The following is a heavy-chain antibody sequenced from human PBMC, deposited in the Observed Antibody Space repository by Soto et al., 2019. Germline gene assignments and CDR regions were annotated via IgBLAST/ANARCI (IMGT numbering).Heavy chain of an antibody. CDR2: IYSGGST. CDR3: ARGRYDPFYYSYYRMDA. CDR1: GFTVSSNY. D-gene: IGHD1-1*01. J-gene: IGHJ6*02. Sequence: EVQLVESGGGLIQPGGSLRLSCAASGFTVSSNYMSWVRQAPGKGLEWVSVIYSGGSTYYADSVKGRFTISRDKSKNTLYLQMNSLRAEDTAVYYCARGRYDPFYYSYYRMDAWGQGTTVTVSS. V-gene: IGHV3-53*01.